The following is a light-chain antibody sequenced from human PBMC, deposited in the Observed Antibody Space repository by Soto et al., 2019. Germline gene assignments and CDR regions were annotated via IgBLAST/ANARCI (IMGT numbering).Light chain of an antibody. CDR1: QSVSSY. Sequence: EIVLTQSPATLSLSPGERATLSCRASQSVSSYLAWYQQKPGQAPRLLIYDASNRATGIPARFSGSGSGTDFTLTISSLGPEDFAVYYCQHRSNWPPLTFGGGTKVEIK. V-gene: IGKV3-11*01. CDR3: QHRSNWPPLT. J-gene: IGKJ4*01. CDR2: DAS.